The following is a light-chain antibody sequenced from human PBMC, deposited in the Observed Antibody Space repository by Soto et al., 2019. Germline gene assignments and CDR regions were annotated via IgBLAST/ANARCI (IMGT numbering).Light chain of an antibody. Sequence: DIQMTQSPSSLSASVGDRVTITCQASQDISNYLNWYQQKPGKAPKLLIYDASNLETGDPSRFSGSGSGTDFTFTISGPQPEDIEPYYCQQYDNLPFTFGPGTKVDIK. CDR1: QDISNY. CDR3: QQYDNLPFT. V-gene: IGKV1-33*01. CDR2: DAS. J-gene: IGKJ3*01.